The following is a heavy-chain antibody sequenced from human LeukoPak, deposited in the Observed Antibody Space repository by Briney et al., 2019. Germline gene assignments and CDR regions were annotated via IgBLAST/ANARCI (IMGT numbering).Heavy chain of an antibody. V-gene: IGHV4-39*07. J-gene: IGHJ4*02. CDR3: ARDGRFPPEVLPRYFDY. CDR1: GGSVSSGSYY. D-gene: IGHD1-26*01. Sequence: ASETLSLTCTVSGGSVSSGSYYWGWIRQPPGKGLEWIGNINYSGSTYYNPSLKSRVTISVETSKNQFSLKLSSVTAADTAVYYCARDGRFPPEVLPRYFDYWGQGTLVTVSS. CDR2: INYSGST.